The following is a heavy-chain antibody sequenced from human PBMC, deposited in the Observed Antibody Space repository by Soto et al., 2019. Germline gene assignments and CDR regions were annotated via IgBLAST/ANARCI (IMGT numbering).Heavy chain of an antibody. CDR1: GFTFSGSA. D-gene: IGHD4-17*01. CDR3: SSHDGEYGMDV. Sequence: PGGSLRLSCAAAGFTFSGSAMHWVRQASGKGLEWVGRIRSRANSYATTYGASVKGRFTISRDDSKNTAFLQMNSLKMEDTAVYYCSSHDGEYGMDVWGQGTTVTVYS. J-gene: IGHJ6*01. V-gene: IGHV3-73*01. CDR2: IRSRANSYAT.